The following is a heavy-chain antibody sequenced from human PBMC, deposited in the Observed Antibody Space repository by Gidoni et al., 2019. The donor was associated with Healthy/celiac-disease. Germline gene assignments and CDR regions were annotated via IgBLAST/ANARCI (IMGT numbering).Heavy chain of an antibody. CDR2: ISGSGGST. D-gene: IGHD2-8*01. CDR1: GFTFSSYA. Sequence: EVQLLESGGGLVQPGGSLRLSCAASGFTFSSYAMSWVRQAPGKGLEWVSAISGSGGSTYYADSVKGRFTISRDNSKNTLYLQMNSLRAEDTAVYYCAKAFVLMVYAIPPFDYWGQGTLVTVSS. CDR3: AKAFVLMVYAIPPFDY. V-gene: IGHV3-23*01. J-gene: IGHJ4*02.